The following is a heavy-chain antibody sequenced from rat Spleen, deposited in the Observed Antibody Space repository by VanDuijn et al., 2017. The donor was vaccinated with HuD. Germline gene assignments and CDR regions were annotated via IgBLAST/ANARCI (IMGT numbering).Heavy chain of an antibody. V-gene: IGHV2S12*01. CDR1: GFSLTSDG. Sequence: QVQLKESGPGLVQPSQTLSLTCTVSGFSLTSDGVSWVRQPPGKGLEWIAAVSSGGNTYYDSTLKSRLSISRDTSKSQVFLKVNSLKTEDTGIYYCTRGMGAWGQGASVTVSS. D-gene: IGHD1-7*01. J-gene: IGHJ4*01. CDR3: TRGMGA. CDR2: VSSGGNT.